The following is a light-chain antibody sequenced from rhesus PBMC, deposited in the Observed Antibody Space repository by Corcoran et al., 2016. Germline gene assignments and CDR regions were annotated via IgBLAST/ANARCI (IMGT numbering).Light chain of an antibody. CDR3: LQYSSSPWT. CDR2: KAS. Sequence: DIQMTQSPSSLSASVGDKVTITCRASQGISSWLAWYQQKPGKAPKLLIYKASSLQSGVPSRFSGSGSGTDFTLTISGLQPEDVATYYCLQYSSSPWTFGQGTKVEIK. J-gene: IGKJ1*01. V-gene: IGKV1-22*01. CDR1: QGISSW.